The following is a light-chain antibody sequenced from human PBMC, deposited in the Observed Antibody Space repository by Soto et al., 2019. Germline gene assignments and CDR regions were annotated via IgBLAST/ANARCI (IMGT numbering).Light chain of an antibody. V-gene: IGLV2-18*01. Sequence: QSVLTQPPSVSGSPGQSVTISCSGTIDDVTAYYRVSWYQQTPGTAPKLMIYDVSNRPSGVPDRFSGSRSGNTASLTISGLQAEDEGDYYCSVYTRTSTYVFGTGTKAHRP. CDR3: SVYTRTSTYV. CDR2: DVS. J-gene: IGLJ1*01. CDR1: IDDVTAYYR.